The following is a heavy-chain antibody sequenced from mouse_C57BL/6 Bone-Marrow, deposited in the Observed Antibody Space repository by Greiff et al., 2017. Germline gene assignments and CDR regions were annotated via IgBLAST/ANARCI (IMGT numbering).Heavy chain of an antibody. J-gene: IGHJ2*01. D-gene: IGHD2-1*01. Sequence: QVQLQQPGAELVKPGASVKLSCKASGYTFTSYWMHWVKQRPGQGLEWIGMIHPNSGSTNYNETFKSKATLTVDKSSSTAYMQLSSLTSEDSAVYYCARDYGNPYFDYWGQGTTLTVSS. CDR2: IHPNSGST. CDR1: GYTFTSYW. V-gene: IGHV1-64*01. CDR3: ARDYGNPYFDY.